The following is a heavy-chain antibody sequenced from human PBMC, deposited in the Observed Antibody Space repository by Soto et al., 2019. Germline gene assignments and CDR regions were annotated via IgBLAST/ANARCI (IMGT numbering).Heavy chain of an antibody. CDR2: IVVGSGTT. CDR3: AAFAYGSGSYLYAFDT. Sequence: SVKVSCKTSGFTFIISVVQLVRQARGHRLEWIGWIVVGSGTTKYAQKYQERVTITRDMSTSTAYMELSILRSEDTAVYYCAAFAYGSGSYLYAFDTWGQGTMVTVSS. CDR1: GFTFIISV. J-gene: IGHJ3*02. D-gene: IGHD3-10*01. V-gene: IGHV1-58*01.